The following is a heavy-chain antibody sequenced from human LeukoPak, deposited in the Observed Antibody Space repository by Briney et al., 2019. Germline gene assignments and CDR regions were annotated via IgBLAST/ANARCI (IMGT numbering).Heavy chain of an antibody. V-gene: IGHV1-2*02. D-gene: IGHD5-24*01. CDR2: INSNNGDT. CDR1: GYIFTGYY. J-gene: IGHJ4*02. Sequence: ASVKVSCKASGYIFTGYYLDWVRQAPGQGLGWVGGINSNNGDTHYAQNFQGRVTMPRDTSISTAYMDLRRLGSDGTAVYYCARDGDGYNLDWGQGTLVTVSS. CDR3: ARDGDGYNLD.